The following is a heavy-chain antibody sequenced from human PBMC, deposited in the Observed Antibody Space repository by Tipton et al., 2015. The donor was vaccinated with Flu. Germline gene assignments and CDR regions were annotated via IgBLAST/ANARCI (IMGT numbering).Heavy chain of an antibody. J-gene: IGHJ4*02. CDR1: GFMFSSYW. CDR2: IKQDGSKK. D-gene: IGHD6-13*01. CDR3: ASDPSIGSRWYSYLDY. Sequence: VQLVQSGGGLVQPGGSLRLSCAASGFMFSSYWMSWVRQAPGKGLEWVANIKQDGSKKYYVDSVKGRFIISRDNAKNSLYLQMSSLRDEDTAVYYCASDPSIGSRWYSYLDYWGQGTLVTVSS. V-gene: IGHV3-7*01.